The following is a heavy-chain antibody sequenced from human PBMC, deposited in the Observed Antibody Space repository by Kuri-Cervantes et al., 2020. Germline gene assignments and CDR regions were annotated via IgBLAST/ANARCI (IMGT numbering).Heavy chain of an antibody. J-gene: IGHJ4*02. V-gene: IGHV4-30-4*01. D-gene: IGHD2-21*02. CDR2: IYYSGST. Sequence: SCTVSGGSISSGDYYWSWIRQPPGKGLEWIGYIYYSGSTYYNPSLKSRVTISVDMSKNQFSLKLSSVTAADTAVYYCAGEVTNRGYWGQGTLVTVSS. CDR1: GGSISSGDYY. CDR3: AGEVTNRGY.